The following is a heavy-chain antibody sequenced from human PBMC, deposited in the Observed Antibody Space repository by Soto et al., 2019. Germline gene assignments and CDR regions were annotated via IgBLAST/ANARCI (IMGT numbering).Heavy chain of an antibody. J-gene: IGHJ6*02. V-gene: IGHV5-51*01. Sequence: TGESNRVWKKGAWYNFTSFGGRWMLQMPGKGLEWMGIIYPGDSDTRYSPSFQGQVTISADKSISTAYLQWSSLKASDTAMYYCARHTTTVVTPGYYYYYGMDVWGQGTTVTVSS. CDR2: IYPGDSDT. D-gene: IGHD4-17*01. CDR1: WYNFTSFG. CDR3: ARHTTTVVTPGYYYYYGMDV.